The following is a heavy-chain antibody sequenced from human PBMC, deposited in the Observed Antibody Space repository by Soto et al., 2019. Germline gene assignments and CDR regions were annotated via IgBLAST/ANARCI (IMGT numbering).Heavy chain of an antibody. Sequence: GGSLRLSCVGSGFNFRIYTMNWVRQAPGKGPEWASSISQTGDYMVYADSVKGRFTISRDNAKNSVYLQMNSLGVEDTAVYYCAREDGLVGSNSAFDYWVQGNMVTVYS. J-gene: IGHJ4*02. CDR1: GFNFRIYT. V-gene: IGHV3-21*01. CDR2: ISQTGDYM. D-gene: IGHD1-26*01. CDR3: AREDGLVGSNSAFDY.